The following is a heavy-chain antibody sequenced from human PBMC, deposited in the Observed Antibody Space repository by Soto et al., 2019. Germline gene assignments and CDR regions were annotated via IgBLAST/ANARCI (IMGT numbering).Heavy chain of an antibody. CDR3: AKDAGWYSSSSWYFDY. CDR2: ISYDGSKK. Sequence: QVQLVESGGGVVQPGRSLRLSCAASGFTFSSYGMHWVRQVPGKGLEWVAVISYDGSKKYYADSVKGRFTISRDNSKNTLYLEMNSLRAEDTAVYYCAKDAGWYSSSSWYFDYWGQGTLVTVST. CDR1: GFTFSSYG. D-gene: IGHD6-6*01. V-gene: IGHV3-30*18. J-gene: IGHJ4*02.